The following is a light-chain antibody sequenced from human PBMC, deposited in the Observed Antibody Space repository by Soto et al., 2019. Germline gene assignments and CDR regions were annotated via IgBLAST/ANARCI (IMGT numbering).Light chain of an antibody. V-gene: IGLV2-14*01. CDR2: DVS. Sequence: QSALTQPASVSGSPGQSITISCTGTSSDVGGYNYVSWYQQHPGKAPKLMIYDVSDRPSGVSNRFSGSKSGNTASLTISGLQAEDEADYYCSSYTSGSTLEVFGTGTQLTVL. CDR3: SSYTSGSTLEV. J-gene: IGLJ1*01. CDR1: SSDVGGYNY.